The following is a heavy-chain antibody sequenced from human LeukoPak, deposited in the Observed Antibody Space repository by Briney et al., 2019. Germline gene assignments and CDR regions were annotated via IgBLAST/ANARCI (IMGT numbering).Heavy chain of an antibody. CDR2: ISITSTYI. V-gene: IGHV3-21*01. CDR3: ARVIGYYDSYGMDV. Sequence: GGSLRLSCAASGFTFSSYWMNWVRQAPGKGLEWVSSISITSTYIYYADSLKGRFTISRDNARNSLYLQISSLRAEDTAVYYCARVIGYYDSYGMDVWGQGTTVTVSS. D-gene: IGHD3-22*01. CDR1: GFTFSSYW. J-gene: IGHJ6*02.